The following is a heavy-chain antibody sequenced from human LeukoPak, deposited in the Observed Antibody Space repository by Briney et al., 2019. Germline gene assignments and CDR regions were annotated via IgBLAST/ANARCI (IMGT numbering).Heavy chain of an antibody. CDR1: RFTFSDYY. D-gene: IGHD3-3*01. Sequence: GGSLRLSCAASRFTFSDYYMSWIRQAPGKGLEWVSYISSSGSTIYYADSVKGRFTISRDNAKNSLYLQINSLRAEDTAVYYCAIGSLGDDFWSGYFYYYMDVWGKGTTVTVSS. J-gene: IGHJ6*03. CDR3: AIGSLGDDFWSGYFYYYMDV. CDR2: ISSSGSTI. V-gene: IGHV3-11*01.